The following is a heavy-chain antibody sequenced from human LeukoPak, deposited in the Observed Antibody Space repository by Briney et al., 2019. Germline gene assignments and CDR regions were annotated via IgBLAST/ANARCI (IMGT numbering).Heavy chain of an antibody. CDR3: ARSWGINLRPFDY. D-gene: IGHD3-16*01. Sequence: GGSLRLSCAASGFTFSSYAMSWVRQAPGKGLEWVSAISGSGGSTYYADSVKGRFTISRDNSKNTLYLQMNSLRAEDTAVYYCARSWGINLRPFDYWGQGTLVTVSS. CDR2: ISGSGGST. J-gene: IGHJ4*02. CDR1: GFTFSSYA. V-gene: IGHV3-23*01.